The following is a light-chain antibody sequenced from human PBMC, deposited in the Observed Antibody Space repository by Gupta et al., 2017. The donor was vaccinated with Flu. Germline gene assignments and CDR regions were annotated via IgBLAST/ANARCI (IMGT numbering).Light chain of an antibody. J-gene: IGLJ2*01. CDR1: SSDIGSYNY. Sequence: QSALTQPASVSASPGPSITISCTGTSSDIGSYNYVSWYQQHPGKAPKLLIYAVTKRPSGVSNRFSGSKSGDTASLTISGLQAEDEADYYCSSCTSSTTVVFGGGTKLTVL. V-gene: IGLV2-14*01. CDR2: AVT. CDR3: SSCTSSTTVV.